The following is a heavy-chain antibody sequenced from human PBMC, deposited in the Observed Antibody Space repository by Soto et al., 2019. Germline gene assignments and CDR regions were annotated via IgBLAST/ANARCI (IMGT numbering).Heavy chain of an antibody. V-gene: IGHV3-30-3*01. CDR3: ARGSPVRGVPRCDY. CDR2: ISYDGSNK. Sequence: GGSLRLSCAASGFTFSSYAMHWVRQAPGKGLEWVAVISYDGSNKYYADSVKGRFTISRDNSKNTLYLQMNSLRAEDTAVYYCARGSPVRGVPRCDYWGQGTLVTVSS. CDR1: GFTFSSYA. D-gene: IGHD3-10*01. J-gene: IGHJ4*02.